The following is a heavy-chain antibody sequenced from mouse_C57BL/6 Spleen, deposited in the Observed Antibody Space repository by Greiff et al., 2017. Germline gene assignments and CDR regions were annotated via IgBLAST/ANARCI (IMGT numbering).Heavy chain of an antibody. CDR1: GFTFSSYA. CDR3: ARDAPWYFDV. CDR2: ISDGGSYT. V-gene: IGHV5-4*01. Sequence: EVKLVESGGGLVKPGGSLKLSCAASGFTFSSYAMSWVRQTPEKRLEWVATISDGGSYTYYPDNVKGRFTISRDNAKNNLYLQMSHLTSEDTAMYYCARDAPWYFDVWGTGTTVTVSS. J-gene: IGHJ1*03.